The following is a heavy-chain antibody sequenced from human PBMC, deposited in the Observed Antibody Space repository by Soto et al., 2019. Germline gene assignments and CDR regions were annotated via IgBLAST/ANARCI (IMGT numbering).Heavy chain of an antibody. CDR2: IWSDGNNR. Sequence: QVQLVESGGGVVQPGRSLRLSCAASGFMFSNHGMHWVRQAPGKGLEWVAVIWSDGNNRYYADSVKGRFTISRDNSKNTVYPQMNSLRAEDTAVYYCVRGDNWNDEASDYWGQGTLVTVSS. CDR1: GFMFSNHG. V-gene: IGHV3-33*01. CDR3: VRGDNWNDEASDY. D-gene: IGHD1-1*01. J-gene: IGHJ4*02.